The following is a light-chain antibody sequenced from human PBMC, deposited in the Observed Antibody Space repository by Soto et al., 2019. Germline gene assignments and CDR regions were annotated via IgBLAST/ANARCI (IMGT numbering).Light chain of an antibody. CDR1: SGSIASNF. CDR2: DDN. Sequence: NFMLTQPHSVSESPGKTVTISCTRSSGSIASNFVQWYQQRPGSSPTTVIYDDNQRPSGVPDRLSGSIDSSSNSASLTISGLKTEDEADYYCQSYGNTNVVFGGGTTLPVL. J-gene: IGLJ2*01. V-gene: IGLV6-57*01. CDR3: QSYGNTNVV.